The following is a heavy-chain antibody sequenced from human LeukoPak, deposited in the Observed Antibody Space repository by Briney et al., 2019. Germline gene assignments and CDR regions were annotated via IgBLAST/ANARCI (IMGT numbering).Heavy chain of an antibody. CDR2: IYYSGST. V-gene: IGHV4-39*07. Sequence: SETLSLTCTVSGGSISSSSYYWGWIRQPPGKGLEWIGSIYYSGSTYYNPSLKSRVTISVDTSKNQFSLKLSSVTAADTAVYYCARSPNYYDSSGRGAFDIWGQGTMVTVSS. CDR3: ARSPNYYDSSGRGAFDI. CDR1: GGSISSSSYY. J-gene: IGHJ3*02. D-gene: IGHD3-22*01.